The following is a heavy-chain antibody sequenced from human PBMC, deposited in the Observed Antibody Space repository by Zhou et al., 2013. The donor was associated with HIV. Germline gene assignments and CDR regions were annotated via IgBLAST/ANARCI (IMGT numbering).Heavy chain of an antibody. J-gene: IGHJ1*01. V-gene: IGHV1-18*01. D-gene: IGHD3-10*01. CDR2: IATYTGQT. Sequence: QVQLVQSGAEVKKPGSSVKVSCKASGGTFSSHVISWVRQAPGQGLEWMGWIATYTGQTDYTQKFQDRVTMTTDTSTTTAYMELRSLRSDDTAVYFCARLGEYTPSGGHRYLQHWGQGTLVTVSS. CDR3: ARLGEYTPSGGHRYLQH. CDR1: GGTFSSHV.